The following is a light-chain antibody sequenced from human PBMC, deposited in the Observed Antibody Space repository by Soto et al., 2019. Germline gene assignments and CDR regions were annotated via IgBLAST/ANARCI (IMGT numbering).Light chain of an antibody. J-gene: IGLJ3*02. CDR2: INYDGTH. V-gene: IGLV4-69*01. CDR3: QSLGTGIQV. Sequence: QSVLTQWPSASASLGASVKLTCTLSSGYSTYAIAWHQQQSEKGPRFLMKINYDGTHSKGDGFFDRFSGSSSGAERHLTISSLQSEDEADYYCQSLGTGIQVFGGGTKLTVL. CDR1: SGYSTYA.